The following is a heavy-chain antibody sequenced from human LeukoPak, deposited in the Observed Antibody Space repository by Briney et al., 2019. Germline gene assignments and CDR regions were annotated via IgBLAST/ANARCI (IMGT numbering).Heavy chain of an antibody. V-gene: IGHV4-59*01. J-gene: IGHJ5*02. CDR1: GVSISSYY. CDR3: ARAPSHYDSSGYYYPSWFDP. CDR2: IYYSGST. Sequence: MPSETLSLTCTVSGVSISSYYGSWIRQPPGKGLEWLGYIYYSGSTNYNPSLKSRVTISVDTSKNQFSLKLSSVTAADTAVYYCARAPSHYDSSGYYYPSWFDPWGQGTLVTVSS. D-gene: IGHD3-22*01.